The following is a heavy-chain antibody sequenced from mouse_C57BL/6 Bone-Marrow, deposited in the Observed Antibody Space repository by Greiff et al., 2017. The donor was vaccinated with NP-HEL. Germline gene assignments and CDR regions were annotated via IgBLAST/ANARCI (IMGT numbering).Heavy chain of an antibody. V-gene: IGHV1-15*01. Sequence: VKLQQSGAELVRPGASVTLSCKASGYTFTDYEMHWVKQTPVHGLEWIGAIDPETGGTAYNQKFKGKAILTADKSSSTAYMELRSLTSEDSAVYYCTRSPVNYYGSSYGDAMDYWGQGTSVTVSS. CDR2: IDPETGGT. D-gene: IGHD1-1*01. CDR3: TRSPVNYYGSSYGDAMDY. J-gene: IGHJ4*01. CDR1: GYTFTDYE.